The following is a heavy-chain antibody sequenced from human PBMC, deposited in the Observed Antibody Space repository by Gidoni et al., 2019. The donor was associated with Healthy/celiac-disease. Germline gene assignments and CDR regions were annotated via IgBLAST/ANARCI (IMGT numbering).Heavy chain of an antibody. V-gene: IGHV3-23*01. CDR1: GFPFRSSS. D-gene: IGHD3-3*01. Sequence: RLSCAASGFPFRSSSMRWVRQAPRKGLEWVSAISGSGGSTYYADSVKGRFTISRDNSKNTLYLQMNSLRAEDTAVYYCAKDLARGLTIFGVVTDYWGQGTLVTVSS. CDR3: AKDLARGLTIFGVVTDY. J-gene: IGHJ4*02. CDR2: ISGSGGST.